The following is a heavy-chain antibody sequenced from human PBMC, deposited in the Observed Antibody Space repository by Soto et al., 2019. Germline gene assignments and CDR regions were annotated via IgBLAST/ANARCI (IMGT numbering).Heavy chain of an antibody. CDR2: ISGSGGST. CDR3: AKGPDIVVVVAATLRNWFEP. Sequence: GGSLRLSCAASGFTFSSYAMSWVRQAPGKGLEWVSAISGSGGSTYYADSVKGRFTISRDNSKNTLYLQMNSLRAEDTAVYYCAKGPDIVVVVAATLRNWFEPWGQGTLVTVTS. D-gene: IGHD2-15*01. CDR1: GFTFSSYA. J-gene: IGHJ5*02. V-gene: IGHV3-23*01.